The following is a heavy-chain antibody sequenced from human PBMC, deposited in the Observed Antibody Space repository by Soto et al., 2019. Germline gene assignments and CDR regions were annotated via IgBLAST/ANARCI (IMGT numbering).Heavy chain of an antibody. CDR2: IIPIFRST. CDR3: ERFLHPQYGSGWRSLYWYVDL. CDR1: GGTFNSYA. V-gene: IGHV1-69*06. D-gene: IGHD2-15*01. J-gene: IGHJ2*01. Sequence: QVQLVQSGAEVKKPGSSVKVSCKASGGTFNSYALTWVRQAPGHGLEWMGGIIPIFRSTNYAQKFQGRVTIKVNRSTKKAYMEMSRLIYDDTAVYYCERFLHPQYGSGWRSLYWYVDLWGRCTMVTVSS.